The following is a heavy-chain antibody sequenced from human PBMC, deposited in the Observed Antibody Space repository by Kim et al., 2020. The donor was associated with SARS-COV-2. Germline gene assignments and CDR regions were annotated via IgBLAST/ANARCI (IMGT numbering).Heavy chain of an antibody. V-gene: IGHV3-23*01. CDR3: AKEEQQLVKY. J-gene: IGHJ4*02. Sequence: STDHADSVKGRFTISRDNSKNTLYLQMNGLRAEDTAVYYCAKEEQQLVKYWGQGTLVTVSS. D-gene: IGHD6-13*01. CDR2: ST.